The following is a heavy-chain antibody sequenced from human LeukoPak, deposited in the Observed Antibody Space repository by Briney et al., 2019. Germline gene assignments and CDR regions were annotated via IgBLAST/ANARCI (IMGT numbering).Heavy chain of an antibody. D-gene: IGHD4-17*01. Sequence: SETLSLTCAVSGGSISSGSYYWSWIRQPAGKGLEWIGRIYTSGSTNYNPSLKSRVTISVDTSKNQFSLKLSSVTAADTAVYYCARSSGGDTTFDYWGQGTLATVSS. V-gene: IGHV4-61*02. CDR1: GGSISSGSYY. CDR2: IYTSGST. J-gene: IGHJ4*02. CDR3: ARSSGGDTTFDY.